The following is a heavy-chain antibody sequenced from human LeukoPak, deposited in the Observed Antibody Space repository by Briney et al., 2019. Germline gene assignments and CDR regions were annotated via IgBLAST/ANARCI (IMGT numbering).Heavy chain of an antibody. CDR3: ARDRGHCSSTSCPWAYYYYYYMDV. D-gene: IGHD2-2*01. CDR1: GGSFTGYY. J-gene: IGHJ6*03. CDR2: INHSGST. Sequence: SETLSLTCAVNGGSFTGYYWSWIRQFPGKGLEWIGEINHSGSTNYNPSLKSRLTISVDTSKNQFSLKLSSVTAADTAVYYCARDRGHCSSTSCPWAYYYYYYMDVWGKGTTVTVSS. V-gene: IGHV4-34*01.